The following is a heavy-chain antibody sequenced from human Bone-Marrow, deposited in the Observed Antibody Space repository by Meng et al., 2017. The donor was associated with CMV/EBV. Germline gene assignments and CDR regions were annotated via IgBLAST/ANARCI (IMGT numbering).Heavy chain of an antibody. CDR2: IYYSGST. V-gene: IGHV4-59*01. D-gene: IGHD6-6*01. CDR1: GGSISSYY. CDR3: AKDRAGAARPKGPFDY. J-gene: IGHJ4*02. Sequence: SETLSLTCTVSGGSISSYYWSWIRQPPGKGLEWIGYIYYSGSTNYNPSLKSRVTISVDTSKNQFSLKLSSVTAADTAVYYCAKDRAGAARPKGPFDYWGQGTLVTVSS.